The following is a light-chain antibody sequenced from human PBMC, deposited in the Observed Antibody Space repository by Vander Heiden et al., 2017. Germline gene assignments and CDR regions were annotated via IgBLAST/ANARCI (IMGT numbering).Light chain of an antibody. J-gene: IGKJ2*01. CDR3: QQYNSDSAMYT. Sequence: DIQMTQSPSTLSASVGDRITITCRASQSISSWLAWYQQKPGKAPKLLIYKASNLESGVPSRFSGSGSGTEFTLSISSLQPDDFATYYCQQYNSDSAMYTFGQGTKLGIK. V-gene: IGKV1-5*03. CDR1: QSISSW. CDR2: KAS.